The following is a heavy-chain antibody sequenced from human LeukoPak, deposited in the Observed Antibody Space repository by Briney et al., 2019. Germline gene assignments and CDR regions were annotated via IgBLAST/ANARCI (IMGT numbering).Heavy chain of an antibody. CDR1: GYSISGAYY. CDR3: ARALVWSSSPHYYLDY. J-gene: IGHJ4*02. D-gene: IGHD4/OR15-4a*01. Sequence: KPSETLSLTCTVSGYSISGAYYWGWIRQPPGKGLEWIGSIYYSGTTYYNPSLKSRVTISVHTSKNQFSLKLTSVTAADTAVYYCARALVWSSSPHYYLDYWGQGTLVTVSS. V-gene: IGHV4-38-2*02. CDR2: IYYSGTT.